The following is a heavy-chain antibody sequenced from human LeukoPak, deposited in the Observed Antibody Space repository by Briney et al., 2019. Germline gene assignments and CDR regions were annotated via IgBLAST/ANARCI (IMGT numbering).Heavy chain of an antibody. CDR3: AKDVGNCGGDCAYDY. D-gene: IGHD2-21*02. CDR1: GFTFSGSA. Sequence: GGSLRLSCAASGFTFSGSAMHWVRQASGKGLEWVGRIRSKANSYATAYAASVKGRFTISRDDSKNTAYLQMNSLKTEDTAVYYCAKDVGNCGGDCAYDYWGQGTLVTVSS. J-gene: IGHJ4*02. V-gene: IGHV3-73*01. CDR2: IRSKANSYAT.